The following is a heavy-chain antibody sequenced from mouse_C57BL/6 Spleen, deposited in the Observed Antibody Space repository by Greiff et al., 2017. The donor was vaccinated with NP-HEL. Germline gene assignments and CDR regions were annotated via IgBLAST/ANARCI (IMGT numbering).Heavy chain of an antibody. CDR1: GYAFSSYW. CDR2: IYPGDGDT. J-gene: IGHJ3*01. CDR3: ARESGYYGYYGFAD. Sequence: VQLQESGAELVQPGASVKISCTASGYAFSSYWMNWVKQRPGKGLEWIGQIYPGDGDTTYNGKFKGKATLTADKSSSTAYMQLSSLTSEDSAVYFCARESGYYGYYGFADWGQGTLVTGAA. V-gene: IGHV1-80*01. D-gene: IGHD2-3*01.